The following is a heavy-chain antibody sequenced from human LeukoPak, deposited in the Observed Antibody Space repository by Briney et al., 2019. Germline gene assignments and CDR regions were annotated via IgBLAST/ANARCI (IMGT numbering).Heavy chain of an antibody. CDR3: ARAGLAMVNYYFDY. D-gene: IGHD5-18*01. CDR2: IIPILGIA. V-gene: IGHV1-69*04. J-gene: IGHJ4*02. Sequence: GASVKVSCKASGGTFSSYAISWVRQAPGQGLEWMGRIIPILGIANYAQKFQGRVTITADKSTSTAYMELSSLRSEDTAVYYCARAGLAMVNYYFDYWSQGTLVTVSS. CDR1: GGTFSSYA.